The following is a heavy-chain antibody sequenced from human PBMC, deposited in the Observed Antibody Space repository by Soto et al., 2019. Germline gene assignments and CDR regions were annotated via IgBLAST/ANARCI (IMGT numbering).Heavy chain of an antibody. CDR3: ARDLRTLDRGATYGMDV. Sequence: EVQLVESGGGLVQPGGSLRLSCADSGFTYGAYEMNWVRQAPGRGLEWGSYISSSGIIRYYADSVQGRFTISRDNVNNSLYMQMNSLRAEDTAVYYCARDLRTLDRGATYGMDVWGQGTTVTVSS. CDR1: GFTYGAYE. D-gene: IGHD3-10*01. V-gene: IGHV3-48*03. CDR2: ISSSGIIR. J-gene: IGHJ6*02.